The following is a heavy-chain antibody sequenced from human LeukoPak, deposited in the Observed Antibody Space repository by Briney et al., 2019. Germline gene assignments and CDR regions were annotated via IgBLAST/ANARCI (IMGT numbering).Heavy chain of an antibody. Sequence: PGGSLRLSCAASRFTFDDHAMHWVRQAPGKGLEWVSLIGNVGSTKSADSVKGRFTISRGSSKNSLYLEMHSLRTEDTALYYCAGQTKYYYGSGSYWTAFDIWGQGTMVTVSS. D-gene: IGHD3-10*01. J-gene: IGHJ3*02. CDR2: IGNVGST. V-gene: IGHV3-43*02. CDR3: AGQTKYYYGSGSYWTAFDI. CDR1: RFTFDDHA.